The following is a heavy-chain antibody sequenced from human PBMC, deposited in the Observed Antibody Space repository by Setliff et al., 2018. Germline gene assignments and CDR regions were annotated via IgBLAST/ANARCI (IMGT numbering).Heavy chain of an antibody. CDR2: IYTSGGT. Sequence: PSETLSLTCTVSGASISSYYWSWIRQPPGKGLEWIGYIYTSGGTNYNPSRKSRVTISVDASKNQFSLKLSSVTAAGTAVYYCARAAKYDSSSYYGLWLDPWGQGTLVTVSS. J-gene: IGHJ5*02. V-gene: IGHV4-59*01. CDR3: ARAAKYDSSSYYGLWLDP. CDR1: GASISSYY. D-gene: IGHD3-22*01.